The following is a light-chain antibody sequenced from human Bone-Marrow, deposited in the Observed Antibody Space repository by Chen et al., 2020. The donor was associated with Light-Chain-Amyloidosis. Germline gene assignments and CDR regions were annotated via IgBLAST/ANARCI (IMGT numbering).Light chain of an antibody. V-gene: IGLV2-23*01. Sequence: QSALTQPASVSGSPGQSITISCTGSSSDVGTYNLVSWYQHHPGKAPKLIIYEAKKRPSGVSKRFSGSGSGYTASLTISGLQAEDEADYYGCSYAGRGKMFGGGTKLAVL. J-gene: IGLJ3*02. CDR3: CSYAGRGKM. CDR1: SSDVGTYNL. CDR2: EAK.